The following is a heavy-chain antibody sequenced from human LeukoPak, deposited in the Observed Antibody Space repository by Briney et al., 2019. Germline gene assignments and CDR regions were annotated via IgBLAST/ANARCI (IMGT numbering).Heavy chain of an antibody. D-gene: IGHD1-26*01. V-gene: IGHV3-23*01. CDR3: AKETSGSFDY. CDR1: GFTFSSYA. J-gene: IGHJ4*02. Sequence: GGSLRLSCAPSGFTFSSYAMSWVRQAPGEGLEWVSAISGSGGSTYYADSVKGRFTIPRDNSKNTLYLQMNSLRAEDTAVYYCAKETSGSFDYWGQGTLVTVSS. CDR2: ISGSGGST.